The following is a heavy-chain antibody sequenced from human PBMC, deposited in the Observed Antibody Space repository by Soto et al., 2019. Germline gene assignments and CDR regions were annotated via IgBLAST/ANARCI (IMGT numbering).Heavy chain of an antibody. V-gene: IGHV1-2*04. J-gene: IGHJ3*02. D-gene: IGHD1-1*01. CDR2: INPKNGGT. Sequence: ASVKVSCKASAYTFIDDYVHWMRQAPGQVLEWIGLINPKNGGTKFAQKFQGWGTMTRDTSISTAYMELSRLRSDDTAIYYCASDLREGNYDSWGQGTMVTVS. CDR3: ASDLREGNYDS. CDR1: AYTFIDDY.